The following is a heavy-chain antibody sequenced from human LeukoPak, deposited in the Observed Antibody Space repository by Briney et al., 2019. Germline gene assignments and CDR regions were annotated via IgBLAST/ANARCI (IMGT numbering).Heavy chain of an antibody. V-gene: IGHV3-21*01. CDR1: EFSVGSNY. CDR3: ARAPGYRSFLDY. D-gene: IGHD6-13*01. J-gene: IGHJ4*02. Sequence: GGSLRLSCAASEFSVGSNYMTWVRQAPGKGLEWVSFISSSSSYIYYVDSVKGRFTISRDNAKNSLYLQMSSLRAEDTAVYYCARAPGYRSFLDYWGQGTLVTVSS. CDR2: ISSSSSYI.